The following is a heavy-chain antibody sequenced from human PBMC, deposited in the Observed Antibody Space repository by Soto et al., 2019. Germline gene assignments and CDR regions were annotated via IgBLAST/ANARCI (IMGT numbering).Heavy chain of an antibody. CDR3: ARVVYDAFDV. V-gene: IGHV4-61*01. CDR2: MYHSAST. J-gene: IGHJ3*01. Sequence: AQLQESGPGLVKPSETLSLDCAVSGASVTSPIFYWSWIRQPPGKGLEWIGYMYHSASTNYNPSLKSRVTISKNTSENRFSLKLTSVTAADTAVYFCARVVYDAFDVWGQGTLVSVSS. CDR1: GASVTSPIFY. D-gene: IGHD6-6*01.